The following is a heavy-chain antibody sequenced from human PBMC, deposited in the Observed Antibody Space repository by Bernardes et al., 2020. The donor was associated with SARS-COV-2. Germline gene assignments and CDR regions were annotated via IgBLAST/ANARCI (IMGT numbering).Heavy chain of an antibody. CDR3: ARHGRDTIFGVVIILGGFDY. V-gene: IGHV4-39*01. J-gene: IGHJ4*02. D-gene: IGHD3-3*01. CDR1: GGSISSSSYY. CDR2: IYYSGST. Sequence: SEPLSLTCTVSGGSISSSSYYWGWLRQPPGKGLEWIGSIYYSGSTYYNPSLKSRVTISVDTSKNQFSLKLSSVTAADTAVYYCARHGRDTIFGVVIILGGFDYWGQGTLVTVSS.